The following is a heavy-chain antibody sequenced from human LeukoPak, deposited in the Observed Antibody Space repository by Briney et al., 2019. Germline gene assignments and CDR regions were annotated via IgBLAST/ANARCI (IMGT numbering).Heavy chain of an antibody. Sequence: PSETLSLTCAVSGGSISSGGYSWSWIRQPPGKGLEWIGYIYYSGSTYYNPSLKSRVTMSVDMSKNQFSLKLSSVTAADTAVYYCARVVVASFYFDSWGQGTLVTVSS. J-gene: IGHJ4*02. V-gene: IGHV4-30-4*07. CDR1: GGSISSGGYS. D-gene: IGHD2-21*01. CDR2: IYYSGST. CDR3: ARVVVASFYFDS.